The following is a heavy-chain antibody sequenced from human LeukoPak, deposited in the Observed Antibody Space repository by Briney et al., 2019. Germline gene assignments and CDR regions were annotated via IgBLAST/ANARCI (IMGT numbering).Heavy chain of an antibody. CDR1: GFTFSSYS. Sequence: GGSLRLSCEASGFTFSSYSMNWVRQAPGKGPEWLSYISSTSDTIYYADSVKGRFTISRDNARNSVYLQMNSLRAEDTAVYYCARSSGYPFLDYWGQGTLVTVSS. J-gene: IGHJ4*02. D-gene: IGHD3-22*01. CDR3: ARSSGYPFLDY. CDR2: ISSTSDTI. V-gene: IGHV3-48*01.